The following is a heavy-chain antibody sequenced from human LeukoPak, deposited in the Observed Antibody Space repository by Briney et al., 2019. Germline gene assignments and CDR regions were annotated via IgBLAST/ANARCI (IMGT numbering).Heavy chain of an antibody. D-gene: IGHD5-18*01. CDR1: GYTFTSYD. J-gene: IGHJ6*03. V-gene: IGHV1-8*03. CDR3: ARGIQLWLPTRRYYYYMDV. Sequence: GASVKVSCKASGYTFTSYDINWVRQATGQGLEWMGWMNPNSGNTGYAQKFQGRVTITRNTSISTAYMELSSRRSEDTAVYYCARGIQLWLPTRRYYYYMDVWGKGTTVTVSS. CDR2: MNPNSGNT.